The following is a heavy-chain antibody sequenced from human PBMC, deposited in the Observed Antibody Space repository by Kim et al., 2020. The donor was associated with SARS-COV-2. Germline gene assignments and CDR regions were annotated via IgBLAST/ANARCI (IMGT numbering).Heavy chain of an antibody. CDR1: GFTFSSYA. CDR2: ISGSGGST. Sequence: GGSLRLSCAASGFTFSSYAMSWVRQAPGKGLEWVSAISGSGGSTYYADSVKGRFTISRDNSKNTLYLQMNSLRAEDTAVYYCAKDSVGATPYYYYYGMDVWGQGTTVTVSS. V-gene: IGHV3-23*01. CDR3: AKDSVGATPYYYYYGMDV. D-gene: IGHD1-26*01. J-gene: IGHJ6*02.